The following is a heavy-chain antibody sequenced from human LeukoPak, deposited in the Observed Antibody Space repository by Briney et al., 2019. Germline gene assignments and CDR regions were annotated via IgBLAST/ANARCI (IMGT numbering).Heavy chain of an antibody. D-gene: IGHD2-15*01. Sequence: TGESLKISCKGSGYSFTSYWISWVRQMPGKGLEWMGRIDPSDSYTNYSPSFQGHVTISADKSISTAYLQRSSLKASDTAMYYCARHSLGYCSGGSCYWFDPWGQGTLVTVSS. CDR3: ARHSLGYCSGGSCYWFDP. V-gene: IGHV5-10-1*01. CDR2: IDPSDSYT. J-gene: IGHJ5*02. CDR1: GYSFTSYW.